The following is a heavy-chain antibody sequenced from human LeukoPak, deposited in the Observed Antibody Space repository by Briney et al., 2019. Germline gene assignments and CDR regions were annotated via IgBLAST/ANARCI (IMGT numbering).Heavy chain of an antibody. Sequence: GGSLRLSCAASGFTFSSYGMNWVRQAPGKGLEWLAYISSSSGTTSYADSVKGRFTISRDNAKNSLYLQLHSLRAEDTAVFYCARGGAARPGYWGQGTLVTVSS. D-gene: IGHD6-25*01. CDR1: GFTFSSYG. CDR3: ARGGAARPGY. J-gene: IGHJ4*02. CDR2: ISSSSGTT. V-gene: IGHV3-48*04.